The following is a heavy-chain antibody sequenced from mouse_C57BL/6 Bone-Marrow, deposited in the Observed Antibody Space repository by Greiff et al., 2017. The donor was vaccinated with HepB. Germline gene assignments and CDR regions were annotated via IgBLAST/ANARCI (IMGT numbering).Heavy chain of an antibody. CDR1: GFTFSDYG. J-gene: IGHJ3*01. D-gene: IGHD1-1*01. Sequence: EVKVEESGGGLVKPGGSLKLSCAASGFTFSDYGMHWVRQAPEKGLEWVAYISSGSSTIYYADTVKGRFTISRDNAKNTLFLQMTSLRSEDTAMYYCARGYYYGSSLAWFAYWGQGTLVTVSA. CDR2: ISSGSSTI. CDR3: ARGYYYGSSLAWFAY. V-gene: IGHV5-17*01.